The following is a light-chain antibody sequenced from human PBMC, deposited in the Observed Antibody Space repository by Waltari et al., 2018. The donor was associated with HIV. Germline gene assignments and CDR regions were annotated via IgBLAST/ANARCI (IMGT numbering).Light chain of an antibody. CDR1: ASDFGPYNF. Sequence: QSALTQPASVSGSPGQSVTIPCPGTASDFGPYNFVSWYQQHPANVPNVIIYRVTSRPSGVPPRFSGSKSGNTASLTISGLRAEDEALYYSSTHTGNDTLAFGGGTKLTVL. CDR3: STHTGNDTLA. J-gene: IGLJ2*01. CDR2: RVT. V-gene: IGLV2-14*03.